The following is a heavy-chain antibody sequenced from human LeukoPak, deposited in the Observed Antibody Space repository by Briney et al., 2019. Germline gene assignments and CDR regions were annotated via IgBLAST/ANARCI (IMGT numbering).Heavy chain of an antibody. CDR3: ARIAAGCVDY. CDR2: IYTSGST. CDR1: GGSISSGSYY. J-gene: IGHJ4*02. V-gene: IGHV4-61*02. D-gene: IGHD6-13*01. Sequence: SQTLSLTCTVSGGSISSGSYYWRWIRQPAGTGLEWIGRIYTSGSTNYNPSLKSRVTISVDTSKNQFSLKLSSVTAADTAVYYCARIAAGCVDYWGQGTLVTVSS.